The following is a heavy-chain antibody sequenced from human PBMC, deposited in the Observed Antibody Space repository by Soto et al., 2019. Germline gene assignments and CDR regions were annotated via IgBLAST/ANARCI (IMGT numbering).Heavy chain of an antibody. D-gene: IGHD6-13*01. CDR1: GGSISSYY. J-gene: IGHJ6*02. CDR2: IYYSGST. CDR3: ARGRIAAADYGMDV. Sequence: SETLSLTCTVSGGSISSYYWSWIRQPPGKGLEWIGYIYYSGSTNYNPSLKSRVTISVDTSKNQFSLKLSSVTAADTAVYYSARGRIAAADYGMDVCGQGTKVTVYS. V-gene: IGHV4-59*01.